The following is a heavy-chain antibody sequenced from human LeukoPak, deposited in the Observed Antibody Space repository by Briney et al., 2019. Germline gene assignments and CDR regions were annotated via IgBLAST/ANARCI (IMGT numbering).Heavy chain of an antibody. V-gene: IGHV3-30*02. D-gene: IGHD6-13*01. CDR3: ARSVAYSSSWYAFDY. CDR2: IRYDGSNK. Sequence: PVGSLRLSCAASGFTFSRYGMHWVRQAPGKGLGGGAFIRYDGSNKYYADSVKGRFTISRDNSKNTLYLQMNSLRAEDTAVYYCARSVAYSSSWYAFDYWGQGTLVTVSS. CDR1: GFTFSRYG. J-gene: IGHJ4*02.